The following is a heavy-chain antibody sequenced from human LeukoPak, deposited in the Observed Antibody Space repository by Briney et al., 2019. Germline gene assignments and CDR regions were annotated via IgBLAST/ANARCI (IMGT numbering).Heavy chain of an antibody. V-gene: IGHV3-20*04. Sequence: GGSLRLSCAASGFTFDDYGMSWVRQAPGKGLEWVSGINWNGGSTGYADSVKGRFTISRDNAKNSLYLQMNSLRAEDTAVYYCAKDQYYYDSSGSDYWGQGTLVTVSS. CDR3: AKDQYYYDSSGSDY. CDR2: INWNGGST. D-gene: IGHD3-22*01. CDR1: GFTFDDYG. J-gene: IGHJ4*02.